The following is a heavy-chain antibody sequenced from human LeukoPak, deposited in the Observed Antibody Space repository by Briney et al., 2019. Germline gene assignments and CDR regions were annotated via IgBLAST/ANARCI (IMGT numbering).Heavy chain of an antibody. Sequence: SETLSLTCTVSGGSISSYYWSWIRQPPGKGLEWIGEINHSGSTNYNPSLKSRVTISVDTSKNQFSLKLSSVTAADTAVYYCARLGVYGSGSLHDAFDIWGQGTMVTVSS. CDR3: ARLGVYGSGSLHDAFDI. D-gene: IGHD3-10*01. CDR1: GGSISSYY. V-gene: IGHV4-34*01. J-gene: IGHJ3*02. CDR2: INHSGST.